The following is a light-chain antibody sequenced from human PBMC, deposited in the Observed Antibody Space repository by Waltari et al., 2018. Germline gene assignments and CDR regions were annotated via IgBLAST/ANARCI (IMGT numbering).Light chain of an antibody. CDR1: SSDVGANNF. V-gene: IGLV2-23*02. CDR2: EVT. CDR3: CSYTTIGPVL. J-gene: IGLJ2*01. Sequence: QSALTQPASVSGSPGQSIAISCIGTSSDVGANNFLFWYQQHPGRAPNLMIHEVTKRPSGVSTRFSGSKSGNTASLTISGLQAEDEADYYCCSYTTIGPVLIGGGTKVTVL.